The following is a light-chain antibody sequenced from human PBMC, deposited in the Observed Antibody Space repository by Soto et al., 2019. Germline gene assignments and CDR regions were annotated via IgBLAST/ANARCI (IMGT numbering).Light chain of an antibody. Sequence: EIVMMQSPATLSVSPGERATLSCRASQIIANNLAWYQQKPGQAPRLLIYGASTRAPGIPARFSGSGSGTDFTLTISGLEPADLGVYYCQQRHNWPITFG. CDR1: QIIANN. CDR3: QQRHNWPIT. CDR2: GAS. V-gene: IGKV3-15*01. J-gene: IGKJ5*01.